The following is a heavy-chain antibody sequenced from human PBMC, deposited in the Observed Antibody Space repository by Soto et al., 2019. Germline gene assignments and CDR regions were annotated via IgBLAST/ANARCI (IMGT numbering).Heavy chain of an antibody. V-gene: IGHV3-11*01. D-gene: IGHD3-9*01. CDR3: ARQVDYDSLTGSLDY. CDR2: ISSSGSTI. J-gene: IGHJ4*02. CDR1: GFTFSDYY. Sequence: GGSLRLSCAASGFTFSDYYMRWIRQAPGKGLEWVAYISSSGSTIYYADSVKGRFTISRDNAKNSLYLQMNSLRAEDTAVYYCARQVDYDSLTGSLDYWGQGTLVTVSS.